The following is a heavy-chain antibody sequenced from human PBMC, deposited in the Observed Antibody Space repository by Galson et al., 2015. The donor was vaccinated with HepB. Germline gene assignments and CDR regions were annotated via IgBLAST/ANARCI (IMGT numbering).Heavy chain of an antibody. J-gene: IGHJ6*02. D-gene: IGHD7-27*01. CDR3: AKHLQLGIGQPAYYHYGLDV. CDR2: ISGSSDST. CDR1: GFSLYTNA. V-gene: IGHV3-23*01. Sequence: SLRLSCAASGFSLYTNAMSWVRQAPGKGLQWVSSISGSSDSTYYADSVKGRFTISRDKATRTVYLQMNGLRVEDTAVYYCAKHLQLGIGQPAYYHYGLDVWGQGTTVTVSS.